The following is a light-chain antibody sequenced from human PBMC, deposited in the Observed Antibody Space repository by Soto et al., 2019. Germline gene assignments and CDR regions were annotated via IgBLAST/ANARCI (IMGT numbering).Light chain of an antibody. J-gene: IGKJ3*01. CDR3: HHTSSAPFT. V-gene: IGKV1-39*01. CDR1: QNINTY. Sequence: DIQMTQSPYSLSAAVGDRVTMACRASQNINTYLNWYQQKPGKAPKLLIFDAASLQSGVPSRFSGGGSRTDFTLTITSLQPEDFATYYCHHTSSAPFTFGPGTKVDIK. CDR2: DAA.